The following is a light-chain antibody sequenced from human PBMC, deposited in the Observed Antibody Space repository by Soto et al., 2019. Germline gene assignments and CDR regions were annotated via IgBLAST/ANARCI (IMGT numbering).Light chain of an antibody. CDR3: QQRSSWPRT. V-gene: IGKV3-11*01. CDR1: QSVSSF. J-gene: IGKJ1*01. CDR2: DAS. Sequence: EIVLTQSPATLSLSPGERATLSCRASQSVSSFLAWYQQKPGQAPRLLIYDASNRATGIPARFSGSGSGTDLTLTISSLEPEDFALYYCQQRSSWPRTFGKGTKV.